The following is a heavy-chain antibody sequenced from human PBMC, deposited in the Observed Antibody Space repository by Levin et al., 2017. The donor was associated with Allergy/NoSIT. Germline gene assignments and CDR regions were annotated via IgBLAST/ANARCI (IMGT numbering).Heavy chain of an antibody. V-gene: IGHV3-7*04. CDR1: GFTFSSYW. CDR3: ARGDLWGGKGEGGYYFDY. Sequence: GGSLSLSCAASGFTFSSYWMSWVRQAPGKGLEWVANIKQDGSEKYYVDSVKGRFTISRDNAKNSLYLQMNSLRAEDTAVYYCARGDLWGGKGEGGYYFDYWGQGTLVTVSS. D-gene: IGHD3-3*01. J-gene: IGHJ4*02. CDR2: IKQDGSEK.